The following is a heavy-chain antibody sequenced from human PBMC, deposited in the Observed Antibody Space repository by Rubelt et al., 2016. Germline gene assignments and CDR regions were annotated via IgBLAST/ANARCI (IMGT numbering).Heavy chain of an antibody. J-gene: IGHJ5*02. Sequence: QLQLQESGPGLVKPSETLSLTCTVSGGSISSSSYYWGWIRQPPGKGLEWIGYIYYSGSTNYNPSLRVRVPISVDRSKNQFALKLGSVTAADTAVYYCARHRQLVGWFDPWGQGTLVTVSS. V-gene: IGHV4-61*05. CDR3: ARHRQLVGWFDP. CDR2: IYYSGST. D-gene: IGHD6-6*01. CDR1: GGSISSSSYY.